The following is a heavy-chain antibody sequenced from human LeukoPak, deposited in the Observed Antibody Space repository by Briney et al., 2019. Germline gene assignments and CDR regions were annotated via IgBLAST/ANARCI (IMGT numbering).Heavy chain of an antibody. D-gene: IGHD3-10*01. V-gene: IGHV1-2*02. CDR2: INPNSGGT. Sequence: ASVKVSCKASGYTFTGYYMHWVRQAPGQGLEWMGWINPNSGGTNYAQKFQGRVTMTRDTSISTAYMELSRLRSDDTAVYYCARGVYGSGTRRFDPWGQGTLVTVSS. CDR1: GYTFTGYY. J-gene: IGHJ5*02. CDR3: ARGVYGSGTRRFDP.